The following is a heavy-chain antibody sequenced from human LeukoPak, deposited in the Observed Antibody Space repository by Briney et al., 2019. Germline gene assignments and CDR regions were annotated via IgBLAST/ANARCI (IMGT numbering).Heavy chain of an antibody. CDR2: ISGSGGST. Sequence: GASLRLSCAASGFTFSSYGMSWVRQAPGKGLEWVSAISGSGGSTYYADSVKGRFTISRDNSKNTLYLQMNSLRAEDTAVYYCAKDLRPNAYYYDLDWGQGTLVTVSS. V-gene: IGHV3-23*01. CDR3: AKDLRPNAYYYDLD. J-gene: IGHJ4*02. CDR1: GFTFSSYG. D-gene: IGHD3-22*01.